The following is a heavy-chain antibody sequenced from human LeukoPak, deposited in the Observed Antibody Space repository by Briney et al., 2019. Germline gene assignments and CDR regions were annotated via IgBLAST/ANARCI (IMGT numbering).Heavy chain of an antibody. CDR3: ARDIQLST. CDR1: GFTFDDYA. J-gene: IGHJ3*01. D-gene: IGHD5-24*01. V-gene: IGHV3-23*01. Sequence: PGGSLRLSCAASGFTFDDYAMHWVRQAPGKGLEWVSLISFSGANSYYADSVKGRFTISRDNSKDTLFLQMDSLRAEDTAIYYCARDIQLSTWGLGTMVTVSS. CDR2: ISFSGANS.